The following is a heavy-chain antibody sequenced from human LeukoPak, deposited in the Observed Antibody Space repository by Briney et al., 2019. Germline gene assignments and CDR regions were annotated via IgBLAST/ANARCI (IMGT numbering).Heavy chain of an antibody. Sequence: GGSLRLSCAASGFTFDDYAMHWVRQAPGKGLEWVSGISWNSGSIGYADSVKGRFTISRDNAKNTLYLQMNSLRAEDTAVYYCAKEAQLGYCSGGSCYSDAEYFQHWGQGTLVTVSS. V-gene: IGHV3-9*01. D-gene: IGHD2-15*01. J-gene: IGHJ1*01. CDR2: ISWNSGSI. CDR1: GFTFDDYA. CDR3: AKEAQLGYCSGGSCYSDAEYFQH.